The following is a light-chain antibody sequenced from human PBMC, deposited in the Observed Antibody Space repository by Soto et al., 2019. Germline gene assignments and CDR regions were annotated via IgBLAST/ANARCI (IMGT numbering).Light chain of an antibody. Sequence: DIQMTQSPSTLSASVGDRVTITCRASQSISSWLAWYQQKPGKAPKLLIYDASSLESGVPSRFSGSGSGTELTLTIGSLQPDDFSTYYCQQYNSYSPYTFGRGTKLEIK. CDR2: DAS. CDR3: QQYNSYSPYT. J-gene: IGKJ2*01. V-gene: IGKV1-5*01. CDR1: QSISSW.